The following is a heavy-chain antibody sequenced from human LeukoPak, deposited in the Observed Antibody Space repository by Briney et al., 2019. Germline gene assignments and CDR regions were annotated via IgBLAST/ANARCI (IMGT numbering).Heavy chain of an antibody. CDR1: GGSFSGYY. V-gene: IGHV4-34*01. CDR3: ARDVIDPGSSSRPPYYFDY. CDR2: INHSGST. Sequence: SETLSLTCAVYGGSFSGYYWSWIRQPPGKGLEWIGEINHSGSTNYNPSLKSRVTISVDTSKNQFSLKLSSVTAADTAVYYCARDVIDPGSSSRPPYYFDYWGQGTLVTVSS. J-gene: IGHJ4*02. D-gene: IGHD6-13*01.